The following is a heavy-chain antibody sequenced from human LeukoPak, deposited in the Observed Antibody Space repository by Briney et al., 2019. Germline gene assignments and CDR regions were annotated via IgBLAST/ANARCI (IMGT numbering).Heavy chain of an antibody. CDR3: ARDKTAGLDY. CDR2: LSDDGSNK. D-gene: IGHD2-21*02. J-gene: IGHJ4*02. Sequence: GRSLRLSCAASGFTFSSYAIHWVRQAPGKGLEWVAVLSDDGSNKYYADSVKGRFTISRDNFKNTLYLQMNSLRAEDTAVYYYARDKTAGLDYWGQGTLVTVSS. V-gene: IGHV3-30-3*01. CDR1: GFTFSSYA.